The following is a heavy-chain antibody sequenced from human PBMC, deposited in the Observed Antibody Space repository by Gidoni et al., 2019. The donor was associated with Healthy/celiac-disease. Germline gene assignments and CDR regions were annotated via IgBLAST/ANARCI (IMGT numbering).Heavy chain of an antibody. V-gene: IGHV5-51*01. Sequence: EVQLVQSGAEVKKPGESLKISCKGSGYSFTSYWIGWVRQMPGKGLEWMGIIYPGDSDTRYSPSFQGQVTISADKSISTAYLQWSSLKASDTAMYYCARLLDDGYNSGRVFWFDPWGQGTLVTVSS. CDR3: ARLLDDGYNSGRVFWFDP. CDR2: IYPGDSDT. D-gene: IGHD5-12*01. CDR1: GYSFTSYW. J-gene: IGHJ5*02.